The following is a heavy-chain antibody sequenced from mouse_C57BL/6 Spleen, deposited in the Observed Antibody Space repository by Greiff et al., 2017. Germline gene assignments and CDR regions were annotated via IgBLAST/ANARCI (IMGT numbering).Heavy chain of an antibody. Sequence: QVQLQQSGPELVKPGASVKISCKASGYAFSSSWMNWVKQRPGKGLEWIGRIYPGDGDTNYNGKFKGKATLTADKSSSTAYMQLSSLTSEDSAVYFCARYLGAPFDYWGQGTTRTVSS. V-gene: IGHV1-82*01. J-gene: IGHJ2*01. CDR2: IYPGDGDT. CDR1: GYAFSSSW. CDR3: ARYLGAPFDY. D-gene: IGHD4-1*01.